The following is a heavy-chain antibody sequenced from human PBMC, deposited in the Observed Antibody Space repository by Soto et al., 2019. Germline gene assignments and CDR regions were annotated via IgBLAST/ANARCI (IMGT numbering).Heavy chain of an antibody. CDR3: ATGVRSYYYYAMDV. CDR1: GFTFSSYA. Sequence: GGSLRLSCAASGFTFSSYAMTWVRQAPGKGLEWVSGISGSGGSTYYADSVKGRFTISRDNSKNTMYLQMNSLRAEDTAVYYCATGVRSYYYYAMDVWGQGTTVTVSS. D-gene: IGHD3-16*02. J-gene: IGHJ6*02. CDR2: ISGSGGST. V-gene: IGHV3-23*01.